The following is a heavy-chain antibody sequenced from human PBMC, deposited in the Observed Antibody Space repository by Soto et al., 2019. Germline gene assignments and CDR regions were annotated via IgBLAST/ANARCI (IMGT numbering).Heavy chain of an antibody. V-gene: IGHV4-39*01. D-gene: IGHD2-2*01. J-gene: IGHJ5*02. Sequence: SETLSLTCTVSGGSISSSSDYWGWIRQPPGRGLEWIGSIDYSGNTYYNPSLKNRVTISVDTSQNQFSLKLTSVTAADTTLYYCARHVLSWNQLLPLNWFDAWGQGTLVT. CDR3: ARHVLSWNQLLPLNWFDA. CDR1: GGSISSSSDY. CDR2: IDYSGNT.